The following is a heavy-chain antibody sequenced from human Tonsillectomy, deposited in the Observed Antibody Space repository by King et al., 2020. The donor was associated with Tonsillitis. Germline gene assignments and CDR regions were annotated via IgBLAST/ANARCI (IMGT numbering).Heavy chain of an antibody. D-gene: IGHD2-21*02. Sequence: VQLVESGGGVVQPGRSLRLSCAASEFTFGNYAMHWVRQAPGKGLEWVAVISYDGSNKYYADSVKGRFTISRDNSKNTLFLQMSSLRAEDTAVYYCVGGRVVTAISPLDYWGQGTLVTVSS. CDR3: VGGRVVTAISPLDY. CDR1: EFTFGNYA. CDR2: ISYDGSNK. J-gene: IGHJ4*02. V-gene: IGHV3-30-3*01.